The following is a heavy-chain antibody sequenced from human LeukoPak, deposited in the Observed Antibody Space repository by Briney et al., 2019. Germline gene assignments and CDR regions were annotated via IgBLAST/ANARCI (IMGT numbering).Heavy chain of an antibody. CDR3: ARGPRYSYGLGSYGMDV. D-gene: IGHD5-18*01. Sequence: PGGSLRLSCAASGFTFSDHYMDWVRQAPGKGLEWVGRTRNKANSYTTEYAASVKGRFTISRDDSKNSLYLQMNSLKTEDTAVYYCARGPRYSYGLGSYGMDVWGQGTTVTVSS. V-gene: IGHV3-72*01. CDR1: GFTFSDHY. J-gene: IGHJ6*02. CDR2: TRNKANSYTT.